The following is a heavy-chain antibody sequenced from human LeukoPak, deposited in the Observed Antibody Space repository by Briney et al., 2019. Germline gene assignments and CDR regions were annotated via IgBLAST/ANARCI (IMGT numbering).Heavy chain of an antibody. D-gene: IGHD2-2*01. Sequence: SETLSLTCTASGVSISSSNSYWGWIRQPPGKGLEWIGSIYYSGSTYYNPSLKSRVTISVDTSKNQFSLKLSSVTAADTAVYYCARTSRGTYCSSTSCLGYYYYYYYMDVWGKGTTVTVSS. CDR1: GVSISSSNSY. CDR3: ARTSRGTYCSSTSCLGYYYYYYYMDV. J-gene: IGHJ6*03. V-gene: IGHV4-39*07. CDR2: IYYSGST.